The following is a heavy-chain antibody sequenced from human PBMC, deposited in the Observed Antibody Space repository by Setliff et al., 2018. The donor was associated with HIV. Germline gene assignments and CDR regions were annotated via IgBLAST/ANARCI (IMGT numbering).Heavy chain of an antibody. CDR1: GYTLTELS. CDR2: FDPEDGET. D-gene: IGHD5-12*01. Sequence: GASVKVSCKISGYTLTELSIHWVRQAPGKGLEWMANFDPEDGETFYAQKFQGRLTFTGDTSASTTYMELSSLRSEDTAVYYCAREEMSMWLPEYFFDFWGQGTLVTVSS. V-gene: IGHV1-24*01. CDR3: AREEMSMWLPEYFFDF. J-gene: IGHJ4*02.